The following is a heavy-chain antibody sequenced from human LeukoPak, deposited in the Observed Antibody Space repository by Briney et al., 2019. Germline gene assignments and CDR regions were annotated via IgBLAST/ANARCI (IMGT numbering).Heavy chain of an antibody. J-gene: IGHJ6*02. CDR3: ARENFYGMDV. V-gene: IGHV3-74*01. CDR2: INSDGSTT. Sequence: PGGSLRLSCAASGFTFSRYWMNWVRQAPGKELVWVSRINSDGSTTRYADSVKGRFTISRDNAKNTMYLQMNSLRAEDTAVYYCARENFYGMDVWGQGTTVTVSS. CDR1: GFTFSRYW.